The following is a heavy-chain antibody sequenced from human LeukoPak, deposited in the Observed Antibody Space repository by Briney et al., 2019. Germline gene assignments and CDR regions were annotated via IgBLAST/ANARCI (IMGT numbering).Heavy chain of an antibody. D-gene: IGHD3-3*01. V-gene: IGHV3-48*04. CDR2: ISSSSSTI. J-gene: IGHJ4*02. CDR1: GFTFSSYS. CDR3: ASKKPTGFWSGSLY. Sequence: GGSLRLSCAASGFTFSSYSMNWVRQAPGKGLEWVSYISSSSSTIYYADSVKGRFTISRDNAKNSLYLQMNSLRAEDTAVYYCASKKPTGFWSGSLYWGQGTLVTVSS.